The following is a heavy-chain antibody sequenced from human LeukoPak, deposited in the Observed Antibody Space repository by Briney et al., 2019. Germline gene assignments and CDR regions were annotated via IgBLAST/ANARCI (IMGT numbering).Heavy chain of an antibody. CDR3: ARAPGVCSGGSCYSHNWFDP. D-gene: IGHD2-15*01. J-gene: IGHJ5*02. Sequence: SVKVSCKASGGTFSSYAISWVRQAPGQGLEWMGGIIPIFGTANYAQKFQGRVTITADESTSTPYMELSSLSSEDTAVYYCARAPGVCSGGSCYSHNWFDPWGQGTLVTVSS. CDR1: GGTFSSYA. CDR2: IIPIFGTA. V-gene: IGHV1-69*13.